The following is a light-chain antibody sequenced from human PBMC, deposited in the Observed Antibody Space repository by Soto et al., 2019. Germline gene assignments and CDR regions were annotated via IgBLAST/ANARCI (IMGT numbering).Light chain of an antibody. CDR1: ESISSTY. J-gene: IGKJ1*01. CDR3: QQYGISPWT. CDR2: GAS. V-gene: IGKV3-20*01. Sequence: EIVLTQSPDTLALSPGEIATLSCRASESISSTYLAWYQQTPGQAPRILIFGASSRATGIPDRFSGSGSGTDFTLTISRLEPEDFAVYYCQQYGISPWTFGQGTKVEI.